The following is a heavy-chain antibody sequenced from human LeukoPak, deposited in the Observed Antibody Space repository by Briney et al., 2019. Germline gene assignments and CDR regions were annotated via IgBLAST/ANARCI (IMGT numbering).Heavy chain of an antibody. CDR3: AKEGYYGSGSYYLYYFDY. V-gene: IGHV3-30*02. D-gene: IGHD3-10*01. CDR2: IRYDGSNE. CDR1: GFTFSSYG. Sequence: GGSLRLSCAASGFTFSSYGMHWVRQAPGKGLEWVAFIRYDGSNEYYADSVKGRFTISRDNSKNTLYLQMNSLRAEDTAVYYCAKEGYYGSGSYYLYYFDYWGQGTLVTVSS. J-gene: IGHJ4*02.